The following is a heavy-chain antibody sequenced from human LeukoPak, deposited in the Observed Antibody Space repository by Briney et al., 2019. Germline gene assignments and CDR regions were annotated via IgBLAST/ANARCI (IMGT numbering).Heavy chain of an antibody. V-gene: IGHV1-24*01. CDR3: ATGFRVFGVVTTFDY. CDR1: GYTLTELS. CDR2: FDPEDGDT. Sequence: ASVKVSCKVSGYTLTELSMHWVRQAPGKGLEWMGGFDPEDGDTIYAQKFQGRVTMTEDTSTDTAYMELSSLRFEDTAVYYCATGFRVFGVVTTFDYWGQGTLVTVSS. D-gene: IGHD3-3*01. J-gene: IGHJ4*02.